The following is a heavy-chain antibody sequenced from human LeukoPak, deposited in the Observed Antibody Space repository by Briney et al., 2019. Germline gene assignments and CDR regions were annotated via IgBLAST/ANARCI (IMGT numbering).Heavy chain of an antibody. CDR3: ARDRGAYYDSSGYYYGDAFDI. D-gene: IGHD3-22*01. J-gene: IGHJ3*02. CDR2: IYSGGST. V-gene: IGHV3-53*01. Sequence: GGSLRLSCAASGFTVSSNYMSWVRQAPGKGLEWVSVIYSGGSTYYADSVKGRFTISRDNSKNTLYLQMNSLRAEDTAAYYCARDRGAYYDSSGYYYGDAFDIWGQGTMVTVSS. CDR1: GFTVSSNY.